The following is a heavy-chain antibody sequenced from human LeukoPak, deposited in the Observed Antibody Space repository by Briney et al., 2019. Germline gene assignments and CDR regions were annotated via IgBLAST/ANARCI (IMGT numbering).Heavy chain of an antibody. J-gene: IGHJ4*02. CDR2: TNWNGGST. V-gene: IGHV3-20*04. Sequence: PGGSLRLSCVASGFTFDDYGMGWVRQVPGKGLEWLSGTNWNGGSTGYADSVKGRFTISRDNAKNSLYLQMNSLRAEDTALYYCARGTEVYYDSSSYYSYWGQGTLVTVSS. CDR1: GFTFDDYG. CDR3: ARGTEVYYDSSSYYSY. D-gene: IGHD3-22*01.